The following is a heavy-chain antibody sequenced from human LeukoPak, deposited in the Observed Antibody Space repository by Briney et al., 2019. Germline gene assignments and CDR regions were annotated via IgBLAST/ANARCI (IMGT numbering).Heavy chain of an antibody. J-gene: IGHJ4*02. CDR3: ARDSIAAAGLYYFDY. V-gene: IGHV3-21*01. D-gene: IGHD6-13*01. CDR1: GFTFSSYS. CDR2: ISSSSSYI. Sequence: ETGGSLRLSCAGSGFTFSSYSMNWVRQAPGKGLEWVSSISSSSSYIYYADSVKGRFTISRDNAKNSLYLQMNSLRAEDTAVYYCARDSIAAAGLYYFDYWGQGTLVTVSS.